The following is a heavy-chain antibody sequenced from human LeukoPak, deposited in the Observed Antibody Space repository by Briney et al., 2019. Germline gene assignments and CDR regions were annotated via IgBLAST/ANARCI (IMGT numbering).Heavy chain of an antibody. Sequence: SETLSLTCTVSGGSINNYYWTWIRQPPGKGLEWIGYIFYSGSTNYNPSLKSRLTISVDTSKNQFSLKLSSVTAADTAVYYCARLRGNYFPDYWGHGTLVTVSS. V-gene: IGHV4-59*01. CDR3: ARLRGNYFPDY. J-gene: IGHJ4*01. CDR1: GGSINNYY. CDR2: IFYSGST. D-gene: IGHD4-11*01.